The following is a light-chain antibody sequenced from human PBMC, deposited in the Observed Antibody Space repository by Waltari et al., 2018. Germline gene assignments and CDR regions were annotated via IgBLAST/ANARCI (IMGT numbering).Light chain of an antibody. CDR2: DVS. J-gene: IGLJ3*02. CDR1: SSDVGGYNY. CDR3: SSYTSISTLV. V-gene: IGLV2-14*01. Sequence: QSALTQPASVSGSPGQSITISCTGTSSDVGGYNYVSWFQQHPCRAPKLMIYDVSKRPSGVSTRFSGSKSGNAASLTISGLQAEDEADYYCSSYTSISTLVFGVGTKVTVL.